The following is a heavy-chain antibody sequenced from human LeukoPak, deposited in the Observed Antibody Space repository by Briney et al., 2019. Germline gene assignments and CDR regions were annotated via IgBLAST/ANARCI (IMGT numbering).Heavy chain of an antibody. V-gene: IGHV3-7*01. CDR3: ARATFTHYYDSSGYYSDWFDP. D-gene: IGHD3-22*01. J-gene: IGHJ5*02. Sequence: GGSLRLSCAASGFTFSSYWMSWVRQAPGKGLEWVANIKQDGSEKYYVDSVKGRFTISRDNAKNSLYLQMNSLRAEDTAVYYCARATFTHYYDSSGYYSDWFDPWGQGTLVTVSS. CDR2: IKQDGSEK. CDR1: GFTFSSYW.